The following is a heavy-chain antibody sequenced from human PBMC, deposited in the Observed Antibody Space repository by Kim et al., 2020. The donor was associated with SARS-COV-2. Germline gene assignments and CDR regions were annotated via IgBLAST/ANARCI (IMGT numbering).Heavy chain of an antibody. J-gene: IGHJ4*02. V-gene: IGHV4-59*01. Sequence: GSTNYNPSLKSRVTISVDTSKNRFSLKLSSVTAADTAVYYCAREKWELDYWGQGTLVTVSS. CDR3: AREKWELDY. CDR2: GST. D-gene: IGHD1-26*01.